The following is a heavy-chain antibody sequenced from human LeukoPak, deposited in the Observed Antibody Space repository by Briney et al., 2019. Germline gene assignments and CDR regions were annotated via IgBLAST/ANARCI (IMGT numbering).Heavy chain of an antibody. CDR2: VYQSGST. J-gene: IGHJ3*02. CDR1: GGSISSGGYY. D-gene: IGHD6-19*01. V-gene: IGHV4-30-2*01. Sequence: SETLSLTCNVSGGSISSGGYYWSWIRQPPGKGLEWIGYVYQSGSTYYNPSLKSRVTISVDRSKNQFSLKLTSVTAADTAVYYCATNIIVPGTGTFDIWGQGTMVTVSS. CDR3: ATNIIVPGTGTFDI.